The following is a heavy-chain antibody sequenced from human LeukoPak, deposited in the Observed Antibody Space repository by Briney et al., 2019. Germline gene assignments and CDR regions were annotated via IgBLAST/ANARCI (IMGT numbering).Heavy chain of an antibody. CDR1: GGTFSSYA. CDR3: ASRGDWAFDI. V-gene: IGHV1-69*05. Sequence: SVKVSRKASGGTFSSYAISWVRQAPGQGLEWMGRIIPIFGTANYAQKFQGRVTITTDKSTSTAYMELSSLRSEDTAVYYCASRGDWAFDIWGQGTMVTVSS. J-gene: IGHJ3*02. CDR2: IIPIFGTA. D-gene: IGHD2-21*02.